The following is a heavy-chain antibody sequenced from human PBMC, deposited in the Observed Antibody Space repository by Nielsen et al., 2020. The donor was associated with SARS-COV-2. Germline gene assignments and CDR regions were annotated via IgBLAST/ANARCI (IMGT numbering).Heavy chain of an antibody. V-gene: IGHV3-33*01. CDR1: GFTLSSHG. J-gene: IGHJ2*01. CDR3: ARDADPSARHWYFDI. Sequence: GGSLRLSCEASGFTLSSHGMHWVRQPPGKGLEWVAHMWYHGGDENYADSVRGRFTISRDLSKNTVYLQMNSLRAEDSAVYYCARDADPSARHWYFDIWGRGTLVSVSS. CDR2: MWYHGGDE. D-gene: IGHD3-3*01.